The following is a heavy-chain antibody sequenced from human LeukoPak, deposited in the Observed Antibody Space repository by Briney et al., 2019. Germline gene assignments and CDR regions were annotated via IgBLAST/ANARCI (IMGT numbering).Heavy chain of an antibody. CDR1: GFSFSDYY. V-gene: IGHV3-11*03. Sequence: PGGSLRLSCVASGFSFSDYYMSWIRQAPGEGLEWVSYISSSGSHTKYADSVTGRFTISRNNAKKSLHLQMNSLRAEDTAVYYCARHPDGSLSLDYWGQGTLVTVSS. J-gene: IGHJ4*02. CDR3: ARHPDGSLSLDY. D-gene: IGHD1-26*01. CDR2: ISSSGSHT.